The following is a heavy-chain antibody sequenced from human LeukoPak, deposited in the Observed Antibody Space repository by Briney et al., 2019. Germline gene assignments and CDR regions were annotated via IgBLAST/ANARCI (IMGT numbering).Heavy chain of an antibody. CDR2: IKQDGSEK. D-gene: IGHD3-22*01. Sequence: GGSLRLSCAASGFTLSSYWMSWVRQAPGKGLEWVANIKQDGSEKYYVDSVEGRFASSRDNAKNSLYLQMNSLRAEDTAVYYCARDGDVSGYSDWGQGTLVTVSS. J-gene: IGHJ4*02. V-gene: IGHV3-7*01. CDR1: GFTLSSYW. CDR3: ARDGDVSGYSD.